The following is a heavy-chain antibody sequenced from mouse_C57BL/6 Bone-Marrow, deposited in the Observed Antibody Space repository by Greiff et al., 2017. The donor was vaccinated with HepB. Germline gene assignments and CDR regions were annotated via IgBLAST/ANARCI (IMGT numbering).Heavy chain of an antibody. J-gene: IGHJ1*03. CDR1: GYTFTSYW. D-gene: IGHD1-1*01. CDR2: IYPGSGST. CDR3: ARPITTVGGYFDV. Sequence: VQLQQPGAELVKPGASVKMSCKASGYTFTSYWITWVKQRPGQGLEWIGDIYPGSGSTNYNEKFKSKATLTVDTSSSTAYMQLSSLTSEDSAVYYCARPITTVGGYFDVWGTGTTVTVSS. V-gene: IGHV1-55*01.